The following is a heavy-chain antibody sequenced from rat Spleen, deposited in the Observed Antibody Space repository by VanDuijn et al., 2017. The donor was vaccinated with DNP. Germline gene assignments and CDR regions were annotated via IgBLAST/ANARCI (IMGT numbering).Heavy chain of an antibody. Sequence: EVKLVESGGGLVQLGRSLKLSCAVSGFIFSDYWMGWVRQAPGKGLEWIGEINEDGNRINYNPSLKYKFTISRDNAKNTLYLQMSKLGSEDTAIYYCAKGPNYGGWSDFFDYWGQGVMVTVSS. CDR3: AKGPNYGGWSDFFDY. CDR1: GFIFSDYW. J-gene: IGHJ2*01. V-gene: IGHV4-2*01. D-gene: IGHD1-11*01. CDR2: INEDGNRI.